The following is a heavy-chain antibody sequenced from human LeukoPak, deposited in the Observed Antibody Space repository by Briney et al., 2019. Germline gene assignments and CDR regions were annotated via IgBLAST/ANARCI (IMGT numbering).Heavy chain of an antibody. CDR2: ISISSNYI. CDR3: ARGSRFGVVGRDAFDI. J-gene: IGHJ3*02. V-gene: IGHV3-21*01. CDR1: GFTFSSHG. Sequence: PGGSLRLSCVASGFTFSSHGMNWVRQAPGKGLEWVSSISISSNYIYYADSVKGRFTISRDNAKNSLYLQVNSLRAEDTAVYYCARGSRFGVVGRDAFDIWGQGTVVTVSS. D-gene: IGHD3-3*01.